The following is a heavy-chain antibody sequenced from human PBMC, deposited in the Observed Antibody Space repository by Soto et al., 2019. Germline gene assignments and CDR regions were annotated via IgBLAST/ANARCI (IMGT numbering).Heavy chain of an antibody. CDR2: ISSSSSTI. CDR3: ARGAYLNWFDP. J-gene: IGHJ5*02. Sequence: EVQLVESGGGLVQPGGSLRLSCAASGFTFSSYSMNWVRQAPGKGLEWVSYISSSSSTIYYAESVKGRFTISRDNAKNSLYLQMNSLRAEDTAVYYCARGAYLNWFDPWGQGTLVTVSS. CDR1: GFTFSSYS. V-gene: IGHV3-48*01.